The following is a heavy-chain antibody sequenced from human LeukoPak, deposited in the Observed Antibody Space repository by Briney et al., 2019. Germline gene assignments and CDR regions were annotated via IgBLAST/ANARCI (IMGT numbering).Heavy chain of an antibody. D-gene: IGHD4-17*01. CDR1: GGSISSGGFH. CDR3: ARDLMLTSGAFDI. Sequence: SETLSLTCTVSGGSISSGGFHWSWNPPHPGQGLEGIGDIYFSGSTYYNPSLKSRVTISGDTSKDQFSLKLSSVTAADTAVYYCARDLMLTSGAFDIWGQGTMVTVSS. J-gene: IGHJ3*02. V-gene: IGHV4-31*03. CDR2: IYFSGST.